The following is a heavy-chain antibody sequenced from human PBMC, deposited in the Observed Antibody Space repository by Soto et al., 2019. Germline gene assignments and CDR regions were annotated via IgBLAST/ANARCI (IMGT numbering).Heavy chain of an antibody. CDR2: ISTYNGNT. CDR1: GYTFTSYG. J-gene: IGHJ5*02. V-gene: IGHV1-18*04. D-gene: IGHD3-3*01. CDR3: ARDKATLFGVVEGEFDP. Sequence: GASVKVSCKASGYTFTSYGISWVRQAPGQGLEWMGWISTYNGNTNYAQKLQGRVTMTTDTSTSTAYMELRSLRSDDTAVYYCARDKATLFGVVEGEFDPWGQGTLVTVSS.